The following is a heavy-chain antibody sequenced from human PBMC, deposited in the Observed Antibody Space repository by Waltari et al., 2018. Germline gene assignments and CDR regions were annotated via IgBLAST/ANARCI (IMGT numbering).Heavy chain of an antibody. V-gene: IGHV3-74*01. CDR3: VRCLANSLYNWLDP. CDR2: VNNDGSSI. D-gene: IGHD3-16*01. CDR1: GSSFSTSW. J-gene: IGHJ5*02. Sequence: EVQLVESGGGLVQPGGSLRPSCAASGSSFSTSWMHWVRQAPGKGLEWVSRVNNDGSSISYADSVKGRFTISRDNAKNTLYLQMNSLRVEDTAVYYCVRCLANSLYNWLDPWGQGTLVTVSS.